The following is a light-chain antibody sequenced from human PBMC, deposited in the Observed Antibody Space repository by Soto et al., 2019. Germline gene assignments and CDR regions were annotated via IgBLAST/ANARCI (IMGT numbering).Light chain of an antibody. Sequence: EIVLTQSPDTLCWSPGQRAPLSCRASQSVRSDYLAWYRQRPGQVPRLLIYDASSRATGIPARFSGTGYGTEFDLTISNLQSEDFAIYYCQQYNTWPFTFGGGTKVDIK. CDR2: DAS. CDR3: QQYNTWPFT. CDR1: QSVRSD. V-gene: IGKV3-15*01. J-gene: IGKJ4*01.